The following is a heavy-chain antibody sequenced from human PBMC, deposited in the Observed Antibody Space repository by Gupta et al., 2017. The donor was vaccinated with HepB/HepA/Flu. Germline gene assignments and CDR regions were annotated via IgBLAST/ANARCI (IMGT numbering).Heavy chain of an antibody. CDR3: ARDLDWIFYDY. V-gene: IGHV3-74*03. D-gene: IGHD3-9*01. Sequence: QTPGKGLVWVPRIDNTGTITTYADSVRGRFTTSRDNAKNTLYLQMNSLTAEDTAVYYCARDLDWIFYDYWGQGTLVTVSS. CDR2: IDNTGTIT. J-gene: IGHJ4*02.